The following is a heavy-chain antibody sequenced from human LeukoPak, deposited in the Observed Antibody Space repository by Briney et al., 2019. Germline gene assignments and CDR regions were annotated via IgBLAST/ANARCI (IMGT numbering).Heavy chain of an antibody. J-gene: IGHJ4*02. V-gene: IGHV3-30-3*01. CDR2: TSYDGSNE. CDR1: GFTFSSYA. Sequence: PGKSLRLSCEAPGFTFSSYAMHWVRQAPGKGLEWVAVTSYDGSNEYYADSVKGRFTISRDNSKNTLYLQVSSLRPEDTAVYYCARDRWIAVAGNFDSWGQGTLVTVSS. CDR3: ARDRWIAVAGNFDS. D-gene: IGHD6-19*01.